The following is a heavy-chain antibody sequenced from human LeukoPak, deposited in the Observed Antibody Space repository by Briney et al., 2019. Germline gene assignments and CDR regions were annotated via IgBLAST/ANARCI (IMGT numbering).Heavy chain of an antibody. CDR2: FYPADSDT. J-gene: IGHJ4*02. CDR1: GYSFTSYW. D-gene: IGHD5-24*01. V-gene: IGHV5-51*01. CDR3: AGSMATIGSYYFDY. Sequence: GESLKISCKGSGYSFTSYWIAWVRQLPGKGLEWRGMFYPADSDTRYSPSFQGQVTISADKSISTAYLQWSSLKASDTAMYYCAGSMATIGSYYFDYWGQGTLVTVSS.